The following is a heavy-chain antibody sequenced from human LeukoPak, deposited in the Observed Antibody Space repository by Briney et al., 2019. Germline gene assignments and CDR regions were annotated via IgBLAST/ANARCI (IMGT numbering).Heavy chain of an antibody. CDR2: IYYSGST. V-gene: IGHV4-59*12. CDR3: ARVYCSSTSCNAFDI. J-gene: IGHJ3*02. CDR1: GGSISGYY. Sequence: SETLSLTCTVSGGSISGYYWSWIRQPPGEGLEWIGYIYYSGSTNYNPSLKSRVTISVDTSKNQFSLKLSSVTAADTAVYYCARVYCSSTSCNAFDIWGQGTMVTVSS. D-gene: IGHD2-2*01.